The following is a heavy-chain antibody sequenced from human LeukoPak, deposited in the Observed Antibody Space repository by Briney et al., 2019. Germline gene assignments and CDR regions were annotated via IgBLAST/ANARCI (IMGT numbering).Heavy chain of an antibody. CDR2: IKQDGSEK. CDR3: ARVDVLYYDSSGYFDY. D-gene: IGHD3-22*01. CDR1: GFTFSSYW. Sequence: GGSLRLSCAASGFTFSSYWMSWVRQAPGKGLEWVANIKQDGSEKYYVDSVKGRFTISRDNAKNSLYLQMNSLRAEDTAVCYCARVDVLYYDSSGYFDYWGQGTLVTVSS. V-gene: IGHV3-7*01. J-gene: IGHJ4*02.